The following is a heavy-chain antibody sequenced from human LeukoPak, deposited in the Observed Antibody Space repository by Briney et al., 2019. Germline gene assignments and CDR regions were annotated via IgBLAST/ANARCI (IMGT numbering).Heavy chain of an antibody. J-gene: IGHJ3*02. CDR1: GFTFSSHG. CDR3: ARDRDDAFDI. D-gene: IGHD3-10*01. V-gene: IGHV3-33*01. Sequence: GESLRLSCAASGFTFSSHGMHWVRQAPGKGLEWVAVIWYDGSKKYYADSVKGRFTISRDNSKNTLYLQMNSLRAEDTAVYYCARDRDDAFDIWGQGTMVTVSS. CDR2: IWYDGSKK.